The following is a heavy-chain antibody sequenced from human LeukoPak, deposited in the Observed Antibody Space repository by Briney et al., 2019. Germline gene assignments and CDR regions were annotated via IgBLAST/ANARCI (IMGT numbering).Heavy chain of an antibody. J-gene: IGHJ3*02. D-gene: IGHD3-9*01. CDR1: GGSISSYY. Sequence: PSETLSLTCTVSGGSISSYYWTWLRQPPGEGLEWIGYIYNSRSTNYNPSLNSRVTISVDTSKNQLSPKLNSVTAADTAVYYCARRNVLTEGEAFDIWGQGTMVTVSS. CDR3: ARRNVLTEGEAFDI. CDR2: IYNSRST. V-gene: IGHV4-59*08.